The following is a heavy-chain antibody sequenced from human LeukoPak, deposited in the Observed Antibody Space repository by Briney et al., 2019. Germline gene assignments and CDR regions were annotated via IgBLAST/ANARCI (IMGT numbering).Heavy chain of an antibody. D-gene: IGHD6-13*01. J-gene: IGHJ4*02. V-gene: IGHV1-18*01. Sequence: GASVKVSCKASGGTFSSYAISWVRQAPGQGLEWMGWISAYNGNTNYAQKLQGRVTMTTDTSTSTAYMELRSLRSDDTAVYYCARDLQQGKLRLPHYWGQGTLVTVSS. CDR1: GGTFSSYA. CDR2: ISAYNGNT. CDR3: ARDLQQGKLRLPHY.